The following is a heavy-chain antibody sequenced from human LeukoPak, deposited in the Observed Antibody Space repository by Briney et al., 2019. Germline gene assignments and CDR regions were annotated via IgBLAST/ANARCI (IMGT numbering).Heavy chain of an antibody. D-gene: IGHD1-26*01. CDR3: AREVSGASEIDY. Sequence: SETLSLTCTVSGGSISTYYWSWTRQPPGKGLEWIGYIYYSGNTNYNPSLKSRVTISVDTSKNQFSLKLGSVTAADTAVYYCAREVSGASEIDYWGQGTLVTVSS. V-gene: IGHV4-59*01. CDR2: IYYSGNT. CDR1: GGSISTYY. J-gene: IGHJ4*02.